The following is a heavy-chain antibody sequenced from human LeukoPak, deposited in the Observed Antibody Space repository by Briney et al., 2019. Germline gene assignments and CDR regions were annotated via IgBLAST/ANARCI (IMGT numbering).Heavy chain of an antibody. Sequence: PGGSLRPSCAASGFTFSSYGIHWVRQAPGKGLEWVAVISYDGSNKYYADSVKGRFTISRDNSKNTLYLQMNSLSAEDTAIYYCAKDQGPGELLVDYWGQGTLVTVSS. CDR2: ISYDGSNK. CDR1: GFTFSSYG. V-gene: IGHV3-30*18. D-gene: IGHD1-7*01. J-gene: IGHJ4*02. CDR3: AKDQGPGELLVDY.